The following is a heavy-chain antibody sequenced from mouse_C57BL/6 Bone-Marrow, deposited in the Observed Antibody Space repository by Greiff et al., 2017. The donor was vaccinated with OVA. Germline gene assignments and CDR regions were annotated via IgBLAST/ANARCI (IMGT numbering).Heavy chain of an antibody. CDR3: ARSGTTAPFDY. D-gene: IGHD1-2*01. CDR1: GYTFTSYR. V-gene: IGHV1-52*01. J-gene: IGHJ2*02. Sequence: VQLQQPGAELVRPGSSVKLSCKASGYTFTSYRMHWVKQRPIQGLEWIGNIDPSDSETHFNQKFKDKATLTVDKSSSTAYMQLSSLTSEASAVYYCARSGTTAPFDYWGQGTSLTVSS. CDR2: IDPSDSET.